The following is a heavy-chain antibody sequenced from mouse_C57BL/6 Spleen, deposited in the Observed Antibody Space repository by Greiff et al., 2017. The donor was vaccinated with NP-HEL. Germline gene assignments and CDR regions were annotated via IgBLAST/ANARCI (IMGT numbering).Heavy chain of an antibody. CDR1: GFSINSDCY. CDR2: TFYSGIT. J-gene: IGHJ4*01. CDR3: ARERNYSDYYAMDY. Sequence: VQLKESGPSLVRPSQTLSLTCTVTGFSINSDCYWFWIRQFPGNKLEYIGYTFYSGITYYNPSLESRTYITRDTSKNQFSLKLSSVTTEDTATYYCARERNYSDYYAMDYWGQGTSVTVSS. D-gene: IGHD2-12*01. V-gene: IGHV3-3*01.